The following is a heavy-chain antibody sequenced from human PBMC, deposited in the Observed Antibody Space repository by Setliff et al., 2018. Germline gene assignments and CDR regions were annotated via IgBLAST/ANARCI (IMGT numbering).Heavy chain of an antibody. CDR3: ARDSRGLVPAAIEGSYYYYGMDA. CDR1: VGTFSSYA. CDR2: IIPIFGTA. D-gene: IGHD2-2*02. V-gene: IGHV1-69*13. Sequence: SVKVSCKASVGTFSSYAISWVRQAPGQGLEWMGGIIPIFGTANYAQKFQGRVTITADESTSTAYMELSSLRSEDTAVYYCARDSRGLVPAAIEGSYYYYGMDAWGQGTTVTVSS. J-gene: IGHJ6*02.